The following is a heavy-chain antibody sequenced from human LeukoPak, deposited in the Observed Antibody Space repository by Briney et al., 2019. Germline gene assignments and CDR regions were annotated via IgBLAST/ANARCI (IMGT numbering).Heavy chain of an antibody. Sequence: GGSLRLSCAASLFTLSNYWIYCVPHSPGEGRVWVAHLNSYVGNTLSTHSVKGLFIISRDNAQKTLYLQMCTAIVDDTRVYYCVVANCGDNCSHWGEGKLVTVSS. J-gene: IGHJ4*02. CDR3: VVANCGDNCSH. D-gene: IGHD2-21*02. CDR1: LFTLSNYW. CDR2: LNSYVGNT. V-gene: IGHV3-74*01.